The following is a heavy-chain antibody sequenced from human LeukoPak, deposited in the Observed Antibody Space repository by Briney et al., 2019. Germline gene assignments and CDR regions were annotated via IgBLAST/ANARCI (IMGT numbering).Heavy chain of an antibody. CDR3: ARDSVSYYYGMDV. Sequence: ASVKVSCKASGGTFSSYAISWVRQAPGQGLEWMGRIIPIFGIANYAQKFQGRVTITADKSTSTAYMELSSLRSEDTAVYYCARDSVSYYYGMDVWGQGTTVTVS. D-gene: IGHD2/OR15-2a*01. CDR2: IIPIFGIA. V-gene: IGHV1-69*04. CDR1: GGTFSSYA. J-gene: IGHJ6*02.